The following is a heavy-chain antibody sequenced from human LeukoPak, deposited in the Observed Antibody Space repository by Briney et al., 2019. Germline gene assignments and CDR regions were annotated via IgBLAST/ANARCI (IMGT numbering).Heavy chain of an antibody. D-gene: IGHD5-12*01. Sequence: SETLSLTCTVSGGSISSYYWSWIRQPPGKGLEWIGSIYYSGSTYYNPSLKSRVTISVDTSKNQFSLKLRSVTAADTAVYYCAREIRGSECNFDYWGQGTLVTVSS. J-gene: IGHJ4*02. V-gene: IGHV4-59*05. CDR2: IYYSGST. CDR1: GGSISSYY. CDR3: AREIRGSECNFDY.